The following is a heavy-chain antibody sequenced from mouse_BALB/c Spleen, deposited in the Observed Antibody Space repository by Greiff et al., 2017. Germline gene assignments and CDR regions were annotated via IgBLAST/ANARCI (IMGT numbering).Heavy chain of an antibody. D-gene: IGHD1-1*01. Sequence: EVNVVESGGGLVKPGGSLKLSCAASGFTFSDYYMYWVRQTPEKRLEWVATISDGGSYTYYPDSVKGRFTISRDNAKNNLYLQMSSLKSEDTAMYYCARGDGSNYFDYWGQGTTLTVSS. CDR3: ARGDGSNYFDY. CDR1: GFTFSDYY. V-gene: IGHV5-4*02. J-gene: IGHJ2*01. CDR2: ISDGGSYT.